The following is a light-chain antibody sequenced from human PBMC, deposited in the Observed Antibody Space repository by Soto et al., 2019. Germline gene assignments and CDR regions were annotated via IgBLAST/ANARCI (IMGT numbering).Light chain of an antibody. J-gene: IGLJ2*01. Sequence: QSVLTQPASVSGSPGQSITISCTGTSSDVGDYNFDSWYQQHPGKAPKFMIYNVTDRPSGISNRFSGSKSGNTASLDISGLRPEDEADYYCISYASTSPHVVFGGGTQLTVL. CDR1: SSDVGDYNF. V-gene: IGLV2-14*01. CDR3: ISYASTSPHVV. CDR2: NVT.